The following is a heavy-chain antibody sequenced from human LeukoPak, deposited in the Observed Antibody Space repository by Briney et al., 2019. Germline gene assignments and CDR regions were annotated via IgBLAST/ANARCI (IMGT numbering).Heavy chain of an antibody. J-gene: IGHJ6*02. V-gene: IGHV3-23*01. CDR3: AKDPSWNYEHYYYGMDV. Sequence: PGGSLRLSCAASGFTFSSYAMSWVRQAPGKGLEWVSAISGSGGSTYYADSVKGRFTISRDNSKNTLYLQMDSLRAEDTAVYYCAKDPSWNYEHYYYGMDVWGQGTTVTVSS. CDR2: ISGSGGST. CDR1: GFTFSSYA. D-gene: IGHD1-7*01.